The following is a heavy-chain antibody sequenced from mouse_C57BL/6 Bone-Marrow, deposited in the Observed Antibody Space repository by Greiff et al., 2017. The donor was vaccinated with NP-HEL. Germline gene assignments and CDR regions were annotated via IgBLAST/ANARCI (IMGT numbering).Heavy chain of an antibody. V-gene: IGHV5-12*01. J-gene: IGHJ4*01. CDR3: ARQNAGRRYPLCAMDD. Sequence: EVQLVESGGGLVQPGGSLKLSCAASGFTFSDYYMSWVRQTPEKRLEWVADISNGGGSTYYPDTVKGRFTISRDNAKNTLYLQMSSLKSEDTAMYYCARQNAGRRYPLCAMDDWGQGTTVTVSS. D-gene: IGHD1-1*01. CDR1: GFTFSDYY. CDR2: ISNGGGST.